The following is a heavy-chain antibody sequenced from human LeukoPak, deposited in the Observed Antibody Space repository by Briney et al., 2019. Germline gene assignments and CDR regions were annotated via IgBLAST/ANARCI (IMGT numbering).Heavy chain of an antibody. J-gene: IGHJ4*02. V-gene: IGHV4-4*02. CDR2: IYPSGST. Sequence: SETLSLTCTVSGGSISSPNWWSWVRQPPGKGLEWIGEIYPSGSTNYNPSLKSRVTISVDKSKSHFSLKLSSVTAADTAVYYCARGRGGIAVAGNNFDYWGQGTLVTVSS. D-gene: IGHD6-19*01. CDR3: ARGRGGIAVAGNNFDY. CDR1: GGSISSPNW.